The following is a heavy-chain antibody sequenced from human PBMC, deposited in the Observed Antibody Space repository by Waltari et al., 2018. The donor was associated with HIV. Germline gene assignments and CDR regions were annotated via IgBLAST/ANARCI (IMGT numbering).Heavy chain of an antibody. CDR2: IYSGGST. V-gene: IGHV3-53*01. CDR3: ARDGDGDYVSDY. J-gene: IGHJ4*02. D-gene: IGHD4-17*01. Sequence: EVQLVESGGGLIQPGGSLRLSCSASGFTVSSNYMSWVRQAPGKGLGWVSVIYSGGSTYYADSVKGRFTISRDNSKNTLYLQMNSLRAEDTAVYYCARDGDGDYVSDYWGQGTLVTVSS. CDR1: GFTVSSNY.